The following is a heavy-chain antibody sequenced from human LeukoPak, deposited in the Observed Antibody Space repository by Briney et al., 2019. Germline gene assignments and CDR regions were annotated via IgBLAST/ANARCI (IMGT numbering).Heavy chain of an antibody. D-gene: IGHD4-23*01. CDR3: ARANGGGYGYFDY. CDR2: IYTSGST. CDR1: GGSISSYY. Sequence: ASETLSLTCTVSGGSISSYYWSWIRQPAGKGREGSVRIYTSGSTNYNPPLKRRVTMSVDTSKNQFSLKPSSVTAAATAVYYCARANGGGYGYFDYWGXG. V-gene: IGHV4-4*07. J-gene: IGHJ4*02.